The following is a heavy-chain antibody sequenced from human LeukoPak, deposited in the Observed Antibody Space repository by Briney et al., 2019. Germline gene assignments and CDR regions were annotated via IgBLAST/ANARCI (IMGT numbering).Heavy chain of an antibody. D-gene: IGHD5-18*01. CDR2: VTGSGSTT. CDR1: GFTFSSYG. V-gene: IGHV3-23*01. J-gene: IGHJ4*02. Sequence: GGSLRLSCAASGFTFSSYGMTWVRQAPGKGLEWVSSVTGSGSTTYYADSVKGRFTISRDNSKNTLYLQMNSLRAEDTAVYYCAKDRGAEYSYGLDYWGQGTLVTVSS. CDR3: AKDRGAEYSYGLDY.